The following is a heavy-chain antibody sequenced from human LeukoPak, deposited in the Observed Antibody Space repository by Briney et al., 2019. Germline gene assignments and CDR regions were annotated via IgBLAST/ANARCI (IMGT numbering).Heavy chain of an antibody. CDR3: AMRMTTTGAFDI. J-gene: IGHJ3*02. CDR2: TYYSGST. Sequence: SETLSLTCNVSGGSISSSSYYWGWIRQPPGKGLEWIGRTYYSGSTHYNPSLKSRVTLSLDTSKNEFSLKLNSVTAADTAVYYCAMRMTTTGAFDIWGQGTMVTVSS. V-gene: IGHV4-39*07. D-gene: IGHD4-17*01. CDR1: GGSISSSSYY.